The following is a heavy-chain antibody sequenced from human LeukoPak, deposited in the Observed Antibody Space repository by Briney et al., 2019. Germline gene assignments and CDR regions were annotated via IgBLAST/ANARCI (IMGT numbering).Heavy chain of an antibody. CDR3: ARVPYDMRVRGVGWFDP. Sequence: GGSLRLSCAASGFTFDDYAMHWVRQAPGKGLEWVSGINWNGGSTGYADSVKGRFTISRDNAKNSLYLQMNSLRAEDTALYHCARVPYDMRVRGVGWFDPWGQGTLVTVSS. J-gene: IGHJ5*02. D-gene: IGHD3-16*01. CDR2: INWNGGST. CDR1: GFTFDDYA. V-gene: IGHV3-20*01.